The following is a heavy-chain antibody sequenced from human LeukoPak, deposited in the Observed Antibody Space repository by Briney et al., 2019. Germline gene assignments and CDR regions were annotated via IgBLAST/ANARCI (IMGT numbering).Heavy chain of an antibody. V-gene: IGHV4-38-2*02. J-gene: IGHJ3*02. CDR2: IYHSGST. Sequence: PSETLSLTCTVSGYSISSAYYWGWIRQPPGKWLEWIGSIYHSGSTYYNPSLKSRVTISVDTSKNQFSLKLSSVTAADTAVYYCARDIAAAAFDAFDIWGQGTMVTVSS. D-gene: IGHD6-13*01. CDR1: GYSISSAYY. CDR3: ARDIAAAAFDAFDI.